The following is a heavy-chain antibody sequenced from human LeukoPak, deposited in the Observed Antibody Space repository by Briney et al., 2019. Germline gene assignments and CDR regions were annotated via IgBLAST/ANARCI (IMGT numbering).Heavy chain of an antibody. D-gene: IGHD4-23*01. CDR1: GFTFSSYA. Sequence: GGSLRLSCAASGFTFSSYAMHWVRQAPGKGLEWVAVISYDGSNKYYADSVKGRFTISRDNSKNTLYLQMNSLSAEDTAVYYCARDSDYGGNSPNAFDIWGQGTMVTVSS. CDR2: ISYDGSNK. V-gene: IGHV3-30-3*01. CDR3: ARDSDYGGNSPNAFDI. J-gene: IGHJ3*02.